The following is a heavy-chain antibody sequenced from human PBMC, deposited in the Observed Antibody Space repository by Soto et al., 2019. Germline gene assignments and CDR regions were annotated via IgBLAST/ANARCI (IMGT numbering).Heavy chain of an antibody. CDR3: ARGRHDFWSGYPYYV. J-gene: IGHJ6*04. CDR1: GGSISSYY. CDR2: IYYSGST. V-gene: IGHV4-59*01. Sequence: SETLSLTCTVSGGSISSYYWSWIRQPPGKGLEWIGYIYYSGSTNYNPSLKSRVTISVDTSKNQFSLKLSSVTAADTAVYYCARGRHDFWSGYPYYVWGKGTTVTVSS. D-gene: IGHD3-3*01.